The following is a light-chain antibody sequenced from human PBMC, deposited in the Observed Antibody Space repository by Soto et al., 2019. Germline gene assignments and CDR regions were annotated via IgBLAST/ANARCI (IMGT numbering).Light chain of an antibody. V-gene: IGKV1-9*01. CDR1: QGISSY. CDR2: AAS. Sequence: IQLTQSPSSLSASVEDRVTITCRASQGISSYLAWYQQKPGKAPKLLIYAASTLQSGVPSRFSGSGSGTDFTLTISSLQPEDFATYYRQQLNSYPYTFGQGTKLEIK. J-gene: IGKJ2*01. CDR3: QQLNSYPYT.